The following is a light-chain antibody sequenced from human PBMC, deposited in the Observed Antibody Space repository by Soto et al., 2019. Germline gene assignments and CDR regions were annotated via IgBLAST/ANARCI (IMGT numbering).Light chain of an antibody. Sequence: DIQMTQSPSTLSASVGDRVTITCRASQNINSHLAWYQQKPGKAPKLLIYTASSLQSGVPSRFSGSGSGTEFTLTISSLQPDDFATFYCQQYDLYSAFGQGTKVEI. CDR3: QQYDLYSA. J-gene: IGKJ1*01. CDR2: TAS. CDR1: QNINSH. V-gene: IGKV1-5*03.